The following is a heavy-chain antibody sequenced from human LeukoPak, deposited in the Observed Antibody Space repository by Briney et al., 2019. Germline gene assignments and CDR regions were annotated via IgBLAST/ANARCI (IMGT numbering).Heavy chain of an antibody. CDR3: ARGVYWSLDY. CDR2: IAGGDEST. D-gene: IGHD1-1*01. V-gene: IGHV3-23*01. Sequence: PGGSLRLSCAASGFTFSSYSMNWVRQSPGKGLELATIAGGDESTYYADSVKGRFAISRDNSKNTVFLHMNSLRVEDTAVYYCARGVYWSLDYWGQGTPVTVSS. J-gene: IGHJ4*02. CDR1: GFTFSSYS.